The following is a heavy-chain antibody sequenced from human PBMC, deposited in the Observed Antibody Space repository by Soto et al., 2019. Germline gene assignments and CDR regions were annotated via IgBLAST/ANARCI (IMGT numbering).Heavy chain of an antibody. Sequence: QVQLVQSGAEVKKPGSSVKVSCKASGGTFSSYAISWVRQAPGQGLEWMGGIIPIFGTANYAQKFQGRVTITADEDTRTAYQELSSLRSEDTAVYYCAWGPTVVNDGLWDYWGQGTLVTVSS. V-gene: IGHV1-69*12. CDR1: GGTFSSYA. J-gene: IGHJ4*02. CDR2: IIPIFGTA. CDR3: AWGPTVVNDGLWDY. D-gene: IGHD4-17*01.